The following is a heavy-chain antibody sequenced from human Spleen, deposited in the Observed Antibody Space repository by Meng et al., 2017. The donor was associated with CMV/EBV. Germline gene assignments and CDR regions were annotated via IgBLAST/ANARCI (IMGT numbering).Heavy chain of an antibody. D-gene: IGHD3-22*01. CDR1: GASISSSSYY. CDR3: ARVKYYYDSSGPNPTGFDY. Sequence: SETLSLTCTVSGASISSSSYYWGWIRQPPGKGLEWIGSIYYSGSTYYNPSLKSRVTISVDTSKNQFSLKLSSVTAADTAVYYCARVKYYYDSSGPNPTGFDYWGQGTLVTVSS. CDR2: IYYSGST. J-gene: IGHJ4*02. V-gene: IGHV4-39*07.